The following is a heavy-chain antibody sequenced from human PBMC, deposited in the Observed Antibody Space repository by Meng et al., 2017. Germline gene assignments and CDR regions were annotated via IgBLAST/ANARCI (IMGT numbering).Heavy chain of an antibody. CDR3: ARVVAAACMVVLDWFDP. Sequence: DSSRGMVRPSGTLLLPCPVSADSISSSGYYCVRCRQPPREGLEWIGGIYYSGSTYYNPSLKSRVPMSVDTSKNQFSLKLCSVTAADTAVYYCARVVAAACMVVLDWFDPWGQGTLVTVSS. J-gene: IGHJ5*02. D-gene: IGHD6-13*01. CDR1: ADSISSSGYY. V-gene: IGHV4-39*07. CDR2: IYYSGST.